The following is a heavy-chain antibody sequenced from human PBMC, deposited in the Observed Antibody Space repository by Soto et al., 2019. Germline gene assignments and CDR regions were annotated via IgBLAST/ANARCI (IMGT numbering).Heavy chain of an antibody. D-gene: IGHD3-16*02. Sequence: QITLKESGPTLVEPTQTLTLTCTFSGFSLTTRQVGVGWIRQPPGQALEWLAVIYWDNDKRYSPSLERRLTITKDTFKNQVVLTMTNMDPMDTATYYCAHLMITYGGVIADDAFDVWGQGTMVTVSS. CDR2: IYWDNDK. CDR1: GFSLTTRQVG. V-gene: IGHV2-5*02. J-gene: IGHJ3*01. CDR3: AHLMITYGGVIADDAFDV.